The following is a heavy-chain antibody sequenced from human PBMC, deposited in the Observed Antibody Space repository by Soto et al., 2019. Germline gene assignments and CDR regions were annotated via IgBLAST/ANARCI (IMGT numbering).Heavy chain of an antibody. CDR3: AITAWYGGNSGADC. CDR2: IIPIFGTA. D-gene: IGHD2-21*02. CDR1: GGTFSSYA. J-gene: IGHJ4*02. V-gene: IGHV1-69*12. Sequence: QVQLVQSGAEVKKPGSSVKVSCKASGGTFSSYAISWVRQAPGQGLEWMGGIIPIFGTANYAQKFQGRVTXXAXEXRSPADMELRRLRSEDTAVYYCAITAWYGGNSGADCWGQGTLVTVSS.